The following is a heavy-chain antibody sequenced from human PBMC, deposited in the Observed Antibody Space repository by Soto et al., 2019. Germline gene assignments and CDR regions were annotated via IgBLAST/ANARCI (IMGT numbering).Heavy chain of an antibody. V-gene: IGHV1-18*04. J-gene: IGHJ6*02. CDR1: GYKYTTYG. CDR2: ISSYNGNT. Sequence: QVQLLQSGAEVKKPAASVKVSCKASGYKYTTYGITWVRQAPGQGLEWLAVISSYNGNTDYAQKLQERVTMTTETTTSTAYFEVRSLTSDDTAVYFCSRGVGTNGLDVWGQGTTVTVSS. D-gene: IGHD7-27*01. CDR3: SRGVGTNGLDV.